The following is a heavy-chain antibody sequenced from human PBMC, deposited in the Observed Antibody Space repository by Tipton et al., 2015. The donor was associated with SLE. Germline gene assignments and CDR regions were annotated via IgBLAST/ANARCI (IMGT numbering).Heavy chain of an antibody. CDR3: ARVGYSSSWYADY. D-gene: IGHD6-13*01. J-gene: IGHJ4*02. CDR2: VYYSGTT. V-gene: IGHV4-39*07. CDR1: GASVSSNRYY. Sequence: TLSLTCTVSGASVSSNRYYWAWIRQPPGKGLEYIGSVYYSGTTNYNPSLKSRVTISGDTSKNQFSLKLTSVTAADTAVYYCARVGYSSSWYADYWGQGTLVTVSS.